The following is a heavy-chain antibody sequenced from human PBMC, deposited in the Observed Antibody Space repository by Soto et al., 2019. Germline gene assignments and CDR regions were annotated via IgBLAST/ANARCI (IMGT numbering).Heavy chain of an antibody. CDR2: ISSSGSTI. J-gene: IGHJ3*02. V-gene: IGHV3-11*01. CDR3: AKDWYYYDSSGYWAPPLDAYDI. CDR1: GFTFSDYY. Sequence: GGSLRLSCAASGFTFSDYYMSWIRQAPGKGLEWVSYISSSGSTIYYADSVKGRFTISRDNAKNSLYLQMNSLRAEDTDVYYCAKDWYYYDSSGYWAPPLDAYDIWGQGTMVTVSS. D-gene: IGHD3-22*01.